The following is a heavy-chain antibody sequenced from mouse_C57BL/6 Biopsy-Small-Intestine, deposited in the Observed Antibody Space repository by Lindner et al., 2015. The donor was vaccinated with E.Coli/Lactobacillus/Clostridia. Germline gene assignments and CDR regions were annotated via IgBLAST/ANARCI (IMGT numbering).Heavy chain of an antibody. CDR3: ARQLGLGAWFAY. Sequence: VQLQESGPELAKPGASVKMSCKASGYSFTGYNMHWVKQSHGKSLEWIGYIDPYNGATKYNQKFKGKATLTVDKSSSTAYMQFNSLTSEDSAVYYCARQLGLGAWFAYWGQGTLVTVSA. J-gene: IGHJ3*01. CDR2: IDPYNGAT. V-gene: IGHV1S135*01. D-gene: IGHD3-1*01. CDR1: GYSFTGYN.